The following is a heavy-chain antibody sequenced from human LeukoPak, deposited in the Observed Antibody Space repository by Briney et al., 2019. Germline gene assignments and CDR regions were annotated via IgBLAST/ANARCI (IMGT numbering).Heavy chain of an antibody. J-gene: IGHJ4*02. CDR3: ARAALRVGATSFDY. CDR1: VASINSYH. V-gene: IGHV4-59*01. D-gene: IGHD1-26*01. Sequence: PSETLSLPCTVSVASINSYHWSWIRQPPGKGLQWIGYIYYSGSTNYNPSLKSRVTISVDTSKNQFSLKLSSMTAADTAVYYCARAALRVGATSFDYWGQGTLVTVSS. CDR2: IYYSGST.